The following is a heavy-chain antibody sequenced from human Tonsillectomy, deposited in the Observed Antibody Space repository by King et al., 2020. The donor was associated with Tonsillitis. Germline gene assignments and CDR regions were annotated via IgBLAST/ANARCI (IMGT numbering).Heavy chain of an antibody. CDR2: ISYDGSNK. CDR3: STSGGLQSPRFDY. Sequence: VQLVESGGGVVQPGRSLRLSCAASGFTFSSNAMHWVRQAPGKGLEWVAVISYDGSNKYYSDSVKGRFTISRDNSKTTLYLQMHSLRAEDTSVYYCSTSGGLQSPRFDYWGQGTLVTVSS. J-gene: IGHJ4*02. D-gene: IGHD3-10*01. CDR1: GFTFSSNA. V-gene: IGHV3-30-3*01.